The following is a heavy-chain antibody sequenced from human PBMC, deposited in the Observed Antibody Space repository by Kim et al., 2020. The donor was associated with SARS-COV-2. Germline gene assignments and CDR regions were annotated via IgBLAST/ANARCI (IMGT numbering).Heavy chain of an antibody. CDR2: INHSGST. V-gene: IGHV4-34*01. CDR3: ARAISTPDNY. CDR1: GGSFSGYY. J-gene: IGHJ4*02. Sequence: SETLSLTCAVYGGSFSGYYWSWIRQPPGKGLEWIGEINHSGSTNYNPSLKSRVTISVDTSKNQFSLKLSSVTAADTAVYYCARAISTPDNYWGQGTLVTV. D-gene: IGHD3-22*01.